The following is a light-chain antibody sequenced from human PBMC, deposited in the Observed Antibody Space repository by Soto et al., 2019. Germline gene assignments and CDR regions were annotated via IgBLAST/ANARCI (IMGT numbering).Light chain of an antibody. J-gene: IGLJ1*01. CDR3: CSYAGSSTPLYV. Sequence: QSVLTQRASVSGSPGQSITISCTGTSSDVGSYNLVSWYQQHPGKAPKLMIYEGSKRPSGISNSFSGSKSGNTASLTISGLQAEDEADYYCCSYAGSSTPLYVFGTGTKVTVL. CDR2: EGS. CDR1: SSDVGSYNL. V-gene: IGLV2-23*01.